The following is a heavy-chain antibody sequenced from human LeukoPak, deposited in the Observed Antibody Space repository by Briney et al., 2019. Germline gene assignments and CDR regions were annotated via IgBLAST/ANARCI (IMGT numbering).Heavy chain of an antibody. CDR1: GFSFSYYS. CDR2: ISRSSTYI. V-gene: IGHV3-21*01. Sequence: PGGSLRLSCAASGFSFSYYSMNWVRQAPGKGLEWVSSISRSSTYIYYADSVKGRFTISRDNAKNSLYLQMSGLRAEDTAVYYCARGGVLYYYDSSGSVDYWGQGTLVTGSS. D-gene: IGHD3-22*01. J-gene: IGHJ4*02. CDR3: ARGGVLYYYDSSGSVDY.